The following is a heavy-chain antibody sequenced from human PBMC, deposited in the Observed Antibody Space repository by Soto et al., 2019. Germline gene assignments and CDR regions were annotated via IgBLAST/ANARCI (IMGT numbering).Heavy chain of an antibody. CDR3: ARSSAVITTLDYFDY. J-gene: IGHJ4*02. CDR1: GGYISNGDYC. D-gene: IGHD3-22*01. CDR2: IYYSEST. V-gene: IGHV4-30-4*01. Sequence: SQMQSLPCSVSGGYISNGDYCWICIRKPPGKGLEWIGNIYYSESTYYNPSLKSRVSISGDTSKNQFSLKLSSVTAADTAVYYCARSSAVITTLDYFDYWGQGTLVTVSS.